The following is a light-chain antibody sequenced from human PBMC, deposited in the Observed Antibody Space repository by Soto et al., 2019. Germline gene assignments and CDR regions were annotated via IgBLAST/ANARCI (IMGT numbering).Light chain of an antibody. Sequence: QSALTQPASVSGSPGQSITISCTGTSSDVGGYNYVSWYQQYPGKAPKLMIYDINNRPSGVSSRFSGSKSGNTASLTISALRAEDEADYYCGSYRDITAAVSGTGTKVTVL. V-gene: IGLV2-14*03. CDR2: DIN. CDR3: GSYRDITAAV. CDR1: SSDVGGYNY. J-gene: IGLJ1*01.